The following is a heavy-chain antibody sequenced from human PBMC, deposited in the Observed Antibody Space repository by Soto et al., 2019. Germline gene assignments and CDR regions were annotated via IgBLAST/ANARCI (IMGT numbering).Heavy chain of an antibody. V-gene: IGHV1-18*01. D-gene: IGHD6-13*01. CDR3: ASSRYSSSYWFDP. J-gene: IGHJ5*02. CDR1: GYTFTSYG. CDR2: ISAYNGNT. Sequence: ASVKVSCKASGYTFTSYGISWVRQAPGQGLEWMGWISAYNGNTNYAQKLQGRVTMTTDTSKNQFSLKLSSVTAADTAVYYCASSRYSSSYWFDPWGQGTLVTVSS.